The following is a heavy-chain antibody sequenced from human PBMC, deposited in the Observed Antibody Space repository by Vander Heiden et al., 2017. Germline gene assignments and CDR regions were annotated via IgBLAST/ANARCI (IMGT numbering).Heavy chain of an antibody. V-gene: IGHV1-18*01. CDR3: ARDIPLFPSGYDQYYYYYGMDV. D-gene: IGHD5-12*01. J-gene: IGHJ6*02. Sequence: QVQLVQSGAEVKKPGASVKVSCKASGYTFTSYGISWVRQAPGQGLEWMGWISAYNGNTNYAQKLQGRVTMTTDTSTSTAYMELRSLRSDDTAVYYCARDIPLFPSGYDQYYYYYGMDVWGQGTTVTVSS. CDR1: GYTFTSYG. CDR2: ISAYNGNT.